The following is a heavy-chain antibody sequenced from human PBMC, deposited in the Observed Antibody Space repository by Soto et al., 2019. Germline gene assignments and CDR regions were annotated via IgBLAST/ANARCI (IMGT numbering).Heavy chain of an antibody. CDR3: ARSGDCSGGSCYPYYYYYGMDV. D-gene: IGHD2-15*01. CDR1: GRTFSSYA. CDR2: IIPIFGTA. Sequence: GASVQVSRKASGRTFSSYAIICVRQAPGQWLEWMGGIIPIFGTANYAQKFQGRVTITADESTSTAYMELSSLRSEDTAVYYCARSGDCSGGSCYPYYYYYGMDVWGQGTTVTVSS. V-gene: IGHV1-69*13. J-gene: IGHJ6*02.